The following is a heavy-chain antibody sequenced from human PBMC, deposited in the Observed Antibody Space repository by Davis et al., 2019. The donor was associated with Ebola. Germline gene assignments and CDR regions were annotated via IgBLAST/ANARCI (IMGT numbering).Heavy chain of an antibody. J-gene: IGHJ4*02. CDR3: ARGQSGSDYSLWQY. CDR2: IYHSGNT. Sequence: MPSETLSLTFAVYGGSFSGYYWSWIRQPPGKGLEWIGYIYHSGNTNYNPSLKSRVTISIDTSKKQISLNLTSVTAADTAVYYCARGQSGSDYSLWQYWGQGTLVTVSS. D-gene: IGHD3-10*01. V-gene: IGHV4-34*01. CDR1: GGSFSGYY.